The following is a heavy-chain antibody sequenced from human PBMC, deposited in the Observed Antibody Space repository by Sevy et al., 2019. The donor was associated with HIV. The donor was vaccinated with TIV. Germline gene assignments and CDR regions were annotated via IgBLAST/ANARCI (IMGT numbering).Heavy chain of an antibody. Sequence: GGSLRLSCAASGFTFDDYAMHWVRQAPGKGLEWVSLISWDGGSKYYADSVKGQFPISRDNSKNSMYLQMNSMRAEDTALYYCAKDTGPGSSSWYFYYYGMDVLGQGTTVTVSS. V-gene: IGHV3-43D*04. CDR1: GFTFDDYA. D-gene: IGHD6-13*01. CDR3: AKDTGPGSSSWYFYYYGMDV. CDR2: ISWDGGSK. J-gene: IGHJ6*02.